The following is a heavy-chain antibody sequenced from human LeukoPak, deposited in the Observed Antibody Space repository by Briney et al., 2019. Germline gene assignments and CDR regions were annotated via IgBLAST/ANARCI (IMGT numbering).Heavy chain of an antibody. J-gene: IGHJ4*02. V-gene: IGHV1-69*04. Sequence: SVKVSCKASGGTFISYAISWVRQAPGQGGEWMGRSIPILGIANYAQKFQGRVTNNAEKSTSTAYMELSSLRSEDTAVYYCARLSSNSRGDSFDYWGQGTLVTVSS. CDR1: GGTFISYA. D-gene: IGHD7-27*01. CDR3: ARLSSNSRGDSFDY. CDR2: SIPILGIA.